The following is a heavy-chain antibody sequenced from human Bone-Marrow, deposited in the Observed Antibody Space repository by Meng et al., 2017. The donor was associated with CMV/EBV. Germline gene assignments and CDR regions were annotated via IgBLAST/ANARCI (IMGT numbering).Heavy chain of an antibody. CDR3: AERGGGY. V-gene: IGHV4-59*11. Sequence: QVQRRHSGPGLVKPSETLSLTCRVSGVSISTHYWSWIRQTPGKGLEWIASIHYTGRADYSPSLKSRVTVSVDTSDSQLSLKLSSVTTADTAMYYCAERGGGYWGQGILVTVSS. CDR2: IHYTGRA. D-gene: IGHD1-1*01. J-gene: IGHJ4*02. CDR1: GVSISTHY.